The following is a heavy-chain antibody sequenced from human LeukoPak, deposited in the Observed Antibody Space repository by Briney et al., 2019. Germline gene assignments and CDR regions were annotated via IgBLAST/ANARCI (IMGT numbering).Heavy chain of an antibody. CDR2: IKSKGEGETT. CDR1: GFTFSNAW. V-gene: IGHV3-15*01. Sequence: GGSLRLSCAASGFTFSNAWMNWVRQAPGKGLEWVGRIKSKGEGETTDYAAPVKGRFTISRDDSKNTLYLQMNSLRAEDTAVYYCAKDYDSNYHFDYWGQGTLVTVSS. J-gene: IGHJ4*02. D-gene: IGHD4-11*01. CDR3: AKDYDSNYHFDY.